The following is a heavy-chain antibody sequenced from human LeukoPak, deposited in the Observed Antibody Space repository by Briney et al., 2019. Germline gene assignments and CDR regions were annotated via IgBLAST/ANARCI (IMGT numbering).Heavy chain of an antibody. D-gene: IGHD6-19*01. V-gene: IGHV4-39*07. J-gene: IGHJ4*02. Sequence: PSETLSLTCTVSGGSISSSSYYWSWIRQPPGKGLEWIGEINHSGSTNYNPSLKSRVTISVDTSKNQFSLKLSSVTAADTAVYYCARVAIAVAGSLHFDYWGQGTLVTVSS. CDR3: ARVAIAVAGSLHFDY. CDR2: INHSGST. CDR1: GGSISSSSYY.